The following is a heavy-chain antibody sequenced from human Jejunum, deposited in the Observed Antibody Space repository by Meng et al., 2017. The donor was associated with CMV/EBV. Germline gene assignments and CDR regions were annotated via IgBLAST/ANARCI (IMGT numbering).Heavy chain of an antibody. Sequence: VQLAEGGRGSATTLTALSPTSPVLGGSTNNSYWSWIRQSAGKGLGLIGRFYSSDTYHYHPSLNRRVTMSLDTSKNQFSLNLRSVTAADTAIYYCARGPGASTREGFNYWGLGTLVTVSS. V-gene: IGHV4-4*07. J-gene: IGHJ4*02. CDR3: ARGPGASTREGFNY. CDR2: FYSSDTY. D-gene: IGHD1-26*01. CDR1: GGSTNNSY.